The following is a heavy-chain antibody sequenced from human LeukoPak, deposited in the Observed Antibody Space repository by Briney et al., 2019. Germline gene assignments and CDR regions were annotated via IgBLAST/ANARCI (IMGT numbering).Heavy chain of an antibody. J-gene: IGHJ5*02. D-gene: IGHD3-3*01. CDR1: GGTFSSYA. Sequence: GSSVKVSCKASGGTFSSYAISWVRQARGQGLEWMGRIIPIFGTANYAQKFQGRVTITTDESTSTAYMELSSLRSEDTAVYYCARDQITIFGVVISWFDPWGQGTLVTVSS. CDR2: IIPIFGTA. V-gene: IGHV1-69*05. CDR3: ARDQITIFGVVISWFDP.